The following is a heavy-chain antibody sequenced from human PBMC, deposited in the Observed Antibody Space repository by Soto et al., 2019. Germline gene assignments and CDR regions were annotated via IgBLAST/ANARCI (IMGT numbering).Heavy chain of an antibody. CDR3: TRDRGYQTFDY. CDR1: GFTFDYYW. D-gene: IGHD3-10*01. J-gene: IGHJ4*02. Sequence: VQLAESGGGLVQPGGSLRLSCVASGFTFDYYWMTWVRQTPGKELERVANIRVDGSEKYYMDSVKGRFNIYRDNAKNSVYLQMNSLRVEDTAVYYCTRDRGYQTFDYWGQGTVVTVSS. V-gene: IGHV3-7*03. CDR2: IRVDGSEK.